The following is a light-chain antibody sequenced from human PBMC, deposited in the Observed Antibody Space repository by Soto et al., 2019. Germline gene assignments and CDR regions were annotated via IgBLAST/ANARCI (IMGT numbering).Light chain of an antibody. CDR3: SSYTSNNTQV. Sequence: QSVLTQPASVSGSPGQSITIACTGTSSDVGGYKYVSWYQQHPGKAPKLMIFEVSNRPSGVSNRFSGSKSGNTASLTISGLQAEDEADYYCSSYTSNNTQVFGTRTKVTAL. J-gene: IGLJ1*01. V-gene: IGLV2-14*01. CDR1: SSDVGGYKY. CDR2: EVS.